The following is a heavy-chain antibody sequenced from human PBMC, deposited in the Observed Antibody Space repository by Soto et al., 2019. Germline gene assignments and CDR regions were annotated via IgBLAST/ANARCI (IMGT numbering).Heavy chain of an antibody. CDR1: GGSISSSSYY. J-gene: IGHJ4*02. V-gene: IGHV4-39*01. D-gene: IGHD6-13*01. CDR2: IYYSGST. CDR3: AKPSAGTDPSPFDY. Sequence: SETLSLTCTVSGGSISSSSYYWGWIRQPPGKGLEWIGSIYYSGSTYYNPSLKSRVTISVDTSKNQFSLKLSSVTAADTAVYYCAKPSAGTDPSPFDYWGQGTLVTVSS.